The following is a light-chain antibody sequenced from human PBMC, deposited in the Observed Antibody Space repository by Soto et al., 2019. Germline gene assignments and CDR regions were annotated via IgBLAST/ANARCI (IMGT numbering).Light chain of an antibody. Sequence: DIQMTQSPSTLSASVGDRVTITCRASQSIGNWLAWYQQQPGKAPKLLIYEASTWQNGVPSRFIDSGFGTDFTLSISSLQPEYSASYLCQQTDDFPLTFGGGTKVDIK. CDR2: EAS. CDR3: QQTDDFPLT. V-gene: IGKV1-5*01. J-gene: IGKJ4*01. CDR1: QSIGNW.